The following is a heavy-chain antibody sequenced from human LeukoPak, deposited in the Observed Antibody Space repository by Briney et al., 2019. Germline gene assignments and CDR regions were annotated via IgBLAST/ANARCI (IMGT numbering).Heavy chain of an antibody. CDR1: GFTFDDYA. CDR3: AKGLIWYYYDSSGYSGIDY. V-gene: IGHV3-43*02. CDR2: ISGDGGST. J-gene: IGHJ4*02. D-gene: IGHD3-22*01. Sequence: GGSLRLYCAASGFTFDDYAMHWLRQAPGKGLEWVSLISGDGGSTYYADSVKGRFTISRDNSKNSLYLQMNSLRTEDTALYYCAKGLIWYYYDSSGYSGIDYWGQGTLVTVSS.